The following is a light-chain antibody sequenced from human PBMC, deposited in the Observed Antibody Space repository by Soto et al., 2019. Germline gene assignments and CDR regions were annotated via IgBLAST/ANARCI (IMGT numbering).Light chain of an antibody. J-gene: IGKJ4*01. Sequence: EIVMTQSPATLSVSPGERVTLSCRASQSLNSNLAWYQQKPGQAPRLLIYGASTRATGIPARFSAGGSGTEFTLTISSLQSEDFAVYYCQQYNNWPPLTFGGGTKVEIK. V-gene: IGKV3-15*01. CDR2: GAS. CDR3: QQYNNWPPLT. CDR1: QSLNSN.